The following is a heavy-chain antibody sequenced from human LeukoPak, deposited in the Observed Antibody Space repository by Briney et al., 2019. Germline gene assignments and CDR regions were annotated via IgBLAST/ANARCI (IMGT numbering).Heavy chain of an antibody. Sequence: SETLSLTCAVYGGSFSGYYWSWIRQPPGKGLEWIGEINHSGSTNYNPSLKSRVTISVDTSKNQFSLKLISVTAADTAVYYCARGGYDYIWGSYRYRNHYFDYWGQGTLVTVSS. J-gene: IGHJ4*02. CDR2: INHSGST. D-gene: IGHD3-16*02. CDR3: ARGGYDYIWGSYRYRNHYFDY. CDR1: GGSFSGYY. V-gene: IGHV4-34*01.